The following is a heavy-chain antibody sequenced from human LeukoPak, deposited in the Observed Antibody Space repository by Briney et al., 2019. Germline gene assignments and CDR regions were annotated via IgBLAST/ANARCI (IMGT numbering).Heavy chain of an antibody. CDR2: INPNSGGT. CDR1: GYTFTGYY. V-gene: IGHV1-2*02. Sequence: ASVKVSCKASGYTFTGYYMHWVRQAPGQGLEWMGWINPNSGGTNYAQKFQGRVTMTRDTFISTAYMELSRLRSDDTAVYYCARAYSSSWYTPYYFDYWGQGTLVTVSS. J-gene: IGHJ4*02. CDR3: ARAYSSSWYTPYYFDY. D-gene: IGHD6-13*01.